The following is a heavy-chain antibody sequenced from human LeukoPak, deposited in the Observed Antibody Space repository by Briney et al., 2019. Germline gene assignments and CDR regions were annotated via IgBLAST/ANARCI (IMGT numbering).Heavy chain of an antibody. V-gene: IGHV4-4*07. Sequence: SETLSLTCTVSGGSISSYYWSWIRQPAGKGLEWIGRIYTSGSTNYNPSLKSRVTMSVDTSKNQFSLKLSSVTAADTAVYYCARARPCSSTSCSSYYYMDVWGKGTTVTVSS. CDR1: GGSISSYY. D-gene: IGHD2-2*01. CDR3: ARARPCSSTSCSSYYYMDV. J-gene: IGHJ6*03. CDR2: IYTSGST.